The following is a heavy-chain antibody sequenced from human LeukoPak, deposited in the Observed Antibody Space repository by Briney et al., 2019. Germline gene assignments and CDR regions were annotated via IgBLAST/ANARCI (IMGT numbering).Heavy chain of an antibody. D-gene: IGHD3-10*01. J-gene: IGHJ4*02. Sequence: ASVTVSCTASGYTFTSYGISWVRQAPGQGLEGMGWISAYNGNTNYSQKLQGRVTMTTDTSTSTAYMELRSLRSDDTAVYYCARDEEGFGESIKSKGDYWGQGTLVTVSS. V-gene: IGHV1-18*01. CDR1: GYTFTSYG. CDR2: ISAYNGNT. CDR3: ARDEEGFGESIKSKGDY.